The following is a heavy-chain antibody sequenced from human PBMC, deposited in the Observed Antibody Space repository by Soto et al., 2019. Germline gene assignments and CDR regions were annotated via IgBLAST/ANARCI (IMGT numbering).Heavy chain of an antibody. CDR2: ISSSGCTI. J-gene: IGHJ6*02. V-gene: IGHV3-48*03. Sequence: PGGTLRLSCAASGFTFSSYAKNWVRQAPGQGLEWASYISSSGCTIYYADSVKGRFTISRDNAKNSLYLQMNILRAEDTAVYYCASPGARQPLYYYGMDVLGQEGTVTVSS. CDR3: ASPGARQPLYYYGMDV. D-gene: IGHD3-10*01. CDR1: GFTFSSYA.